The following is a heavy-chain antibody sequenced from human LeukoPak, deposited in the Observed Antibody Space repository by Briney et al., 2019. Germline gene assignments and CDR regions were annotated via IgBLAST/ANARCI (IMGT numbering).Heavy chain of an antibody. CDR2: INHSGST. D-gene: IGHD2-2*03. Sequence: PLETLSLTCAVYGGSFSGYYWSWIRQPPGKGLEWIGEINHSGSTNYTPSLKSRVTISVDTSKNQFSLKLSSVTAADTAVYYCARGPHGYCSSTSCLTHDYWGQGTLVTVSS. J-gene: IGHJ4*02. CDR3: ARGPHGYCSSTSCLTHDY. CDR1: GGSFSGYY. V-gene: IGHV4-34*01.